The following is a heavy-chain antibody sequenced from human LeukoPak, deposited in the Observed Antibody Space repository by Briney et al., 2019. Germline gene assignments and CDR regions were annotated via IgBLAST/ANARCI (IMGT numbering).Heavy chain of an antibody. Sequence: SETLSLTCTVSGGSISSGGYYWSWIRQPPGKGLEWIGYIYHSGSTYYNPSLKSRVTISVDRSKNQFSLKLSSVTAADTAVYYCARETLAVAGEHYGMDVWGQGTTVTVSS. D-gene: IGHD6-19*01. CDR3: ARETLAVAGEHYGMDV. CDR1: GGSISSGGYY. V-gene: IGHV4-30-2*01. J-gene: IGHJ6*02. CDR2: IYHSGST.